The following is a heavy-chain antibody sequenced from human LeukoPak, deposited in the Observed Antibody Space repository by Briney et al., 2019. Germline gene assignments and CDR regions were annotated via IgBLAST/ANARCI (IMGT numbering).Heavy chain of an antibody. CDR3: AQQMVERPHSYYMAV. V-gene: IGHV3-30*02. D-gene: IGHD2-15*01. CDR2: IQDVESNK. CDR1: GFIFSSFG. Sequence: GGSLRLSCAASGFIFSSFGMHWVRQAPGKGLECVAFIQDVESNKFYARSVKGRFTISRDNSKNTLFLQMTRLRPEDTALYYCAQQMVERPHSYYMAVWGKGPTVTVSS. J-gene: IGHJ6*03.